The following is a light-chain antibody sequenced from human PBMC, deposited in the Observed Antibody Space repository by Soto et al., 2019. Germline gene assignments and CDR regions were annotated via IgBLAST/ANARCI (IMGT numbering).Light chain of an antibody. CDR2: SNN. J-gene: IGLJ1*01. V-gene: IGLV1-44*01. Sequence: QSVLTQPPSASGTPGQRVTISCSGSSSNIGSNTVSWYQQLPQRAPKLLIFSNNQRPSGVPDRFSGSKSGTSASLAINGLQSEDEADYYCATWADGLNSYVFGTGTKLTVL. CDR1: SSNIGSNT. CDR3: ATWADGLNSYV.